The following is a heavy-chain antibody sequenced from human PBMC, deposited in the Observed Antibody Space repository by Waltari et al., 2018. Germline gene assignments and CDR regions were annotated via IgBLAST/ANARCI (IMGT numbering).Heavy chain of an antibody. V-gene: IGHV1-24*01. J-gene: IGHJ4*02. D-gene: IGHD1-26*01. Sequence: GFDPEDGETIYAQKFQGRVTMTEDTSTDTAYMELSSLRSEDTAVYYCATAVLEGWERYKCDYWGQGTLVTVSS. CDR2: FDPEDGET. CDR3: ATAVLEGWERYKCDY.